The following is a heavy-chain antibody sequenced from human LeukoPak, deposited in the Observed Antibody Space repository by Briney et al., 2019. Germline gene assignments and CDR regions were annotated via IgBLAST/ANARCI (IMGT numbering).Heavy chain of an antibody. D-gene: IGHD3-10*01. V-gene: IGHV4-59*11. CDR3: AREGTDQYYYYYMVV. J-gene: IGHJ6*03. Sequence: SETLSLTCTVSGGSIRSRYWSWIRQPPGKGLEWIGYIYYSGSTNYNPSLKSRVTISLDTSKNQFSLKLSSVTAADTAVYYCAREGTDQYYYYYMVVWGKGTTVTVSS. CDR2: IYYSGST. CDR1: GGSIRSRY.